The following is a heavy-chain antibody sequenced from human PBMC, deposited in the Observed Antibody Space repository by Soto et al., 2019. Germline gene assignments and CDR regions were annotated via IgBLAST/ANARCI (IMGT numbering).Heavy chain of an antibody. J-gene: IGHJ4*02. CDR3: TTTYPNDDSRVVAY. V-gene: IGHV3-9*01. CDR2: ITWNSGSK. Sequence: DVQLVESGGGLVQPGRSLRLSCAASGFTFDDYAMHWVRQPPGKGLEWVSGITWNSGSKDYADSVKGRVTISRDNRKNSLYLQMNSLRGEDTALYYCTTTYPNDDSRVVAYWGQGTLVTVSS. CDR1: GFTFDDYA. D-gene: IGHD1-1*01.